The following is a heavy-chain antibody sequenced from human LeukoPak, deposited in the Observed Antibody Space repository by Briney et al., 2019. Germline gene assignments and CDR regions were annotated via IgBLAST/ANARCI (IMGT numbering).Heavy chain of an antibody. Sequence: GGSLRLSCAASGFTFSSYGMHWVRQAPGKGLEWVAFIRYDGSNKYHADSVKGRFTISRDNSKNTLYLQMNSLRAEDTAVYYWAKEILVAVAGTLDSGGQGTRVTVSS. V-gene: IGHV3-30*02. D-gene: IGHD6-19*01. J-gene: IGHJ4*02. CDR3: AKEILVAVAGTLDS. CDR1: GFTFSSYG. CDR2: IRYDGSNK.